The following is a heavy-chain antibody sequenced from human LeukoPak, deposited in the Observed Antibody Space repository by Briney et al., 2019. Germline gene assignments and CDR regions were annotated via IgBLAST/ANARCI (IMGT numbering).Heavy chain of an antibody. CDR2: IYYSGST. CDR3: ARGEGQWLYYYYYYMDV. CDR1: GGSISSYC. Sequence: PSETLSLTCTVSGGSISSYCWSWIRQPPGKGLEWIGYIYYSGSTNYNPSLKSRVTISVDTSKNQFSLKLSSVTAADTAVYYCARGEGQWLYYYYYYMDVWGKGTTVTVSS. J-gene: IGHJ6*03. D-gene: IGHD6-19*01. V-gene: IGHV4-59*01.